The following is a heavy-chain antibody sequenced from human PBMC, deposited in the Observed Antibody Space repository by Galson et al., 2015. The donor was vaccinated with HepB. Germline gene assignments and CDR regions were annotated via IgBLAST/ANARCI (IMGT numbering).Heavy chain of an antibody. CDR3: ARLAVGDGDYNCYYYYYMDV. CDR2: IHYSGST. J-gene: IGHJ6*03. D-gene: IGHD4-17*01. Sequence: ETLSLTCTVTGDSISSYYWSWIRQPPGKGLEWIGYIHYSGSTNYNPSLKSRVTISVDTSKNQFSLKLSSVTAADTAVYYCARLAVGDGDYNCYYYYYMDVWGKGTTVTVSS. CDR1: GDSISSYY. V-gene: IGHV4-59*01.